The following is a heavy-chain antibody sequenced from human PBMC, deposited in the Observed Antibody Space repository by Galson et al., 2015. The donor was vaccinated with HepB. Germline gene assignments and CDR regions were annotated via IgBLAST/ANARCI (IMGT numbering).Heavy chain of an antibody. CDR3: ARDKGASSGYSL. CDR1: GGTFSSYA. V-gene: IGHV1-69*04. D-gene: IGHD3-22*01. CDR2: IIPILGIA. J-gene: IGHJ4*02. Sequence: SVKVSCKASGGTFSSYAISWVRQAPGPGLEWMGRIIPILGIANYAQKFQGRVTITADKSTSTAYMELSSLRSEDTAVYYCARDKGASSGYSLWGQGTLVTVSS.